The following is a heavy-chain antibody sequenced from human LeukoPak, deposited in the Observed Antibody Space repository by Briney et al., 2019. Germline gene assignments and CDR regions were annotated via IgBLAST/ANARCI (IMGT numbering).Heavy chain of an antibody. CDR1: GYTFTSYY. V-gene: IGHV1-46*01. D-gene: IGHD2-15*01. CDR2: INPTGGST. CDR3: ARDFSGSWYYFDY. J-gene: IGHJ4*02. Sequence: ASVKVSCKASGYTFTSYYMHWVRQAPGQGLEWMGLINPTGGSTGYAQKFQGRVTMTRDMSTSTVYMELSSLRSEDTAVYYCARDFSGSWYYFDYWGQGTLVTVSS.